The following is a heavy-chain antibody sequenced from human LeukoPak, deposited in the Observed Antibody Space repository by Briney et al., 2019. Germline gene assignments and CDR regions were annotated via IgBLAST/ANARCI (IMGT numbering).Heavy chain of an antibody. Sequence: GGSLRLSCATSGFTFSDAWMSWVRQAPGKGLEWVSYISSSGSTIYYADSVKGRFTISRDNAKNSLYLQMNSLRAEDTAVYYCAGGPITIFGVVTTGEDYWGQGTLVTVSS. CDR1: GFTFSDAW. V-gene: IGHV3-11*01. J-gene: IGHJ4*02. D-gene: IGHD3-3*01. CDR2: ISSSGSTI. CDR3: AGGPITIFGVVTTGEDY.